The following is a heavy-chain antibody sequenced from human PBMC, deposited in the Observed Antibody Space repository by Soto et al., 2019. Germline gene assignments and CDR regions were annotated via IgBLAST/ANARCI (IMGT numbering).Heavy chain of an antibody. CDR3: ARETYSYGYLFRFGAFDI. Sequence: GGSLRLSCAASGFTFSSYAMHWVRQAPGKGLEWVAVISYDGSNKYYADSVKGRFTISRDNSKNTLYLQMNSLRAEDTAVYYCARETYSYGYLFRFGAFDIWGQGTMVTVSS. J-gene: IGHJ3*02. CDR1: GFTFSSYA. D-gene: IGHD5-18*01. V-gene: IGHV3-30-3*01. CDR2: ISYDGSNK.